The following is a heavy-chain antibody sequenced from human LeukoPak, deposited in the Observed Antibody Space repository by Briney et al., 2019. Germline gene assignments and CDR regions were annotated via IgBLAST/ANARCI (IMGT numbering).Heavy chain of an antibody. V-gene: IGHV3-33*01. D-gene: IGHD1-14*01. CDR2: IAYDGSRA. CDR1: GFTFGGYG. CDR3: TRYNNDHFDY. J-gene: IGHJ4*02. Sequence: GGSLRLSCAGSGFTFGGYGMHWFRQTPGKGREWVAVIAYDGSRAFYADSVKGRFTISRDNSKNTMSVQMDDLRAEDTAVYYCTRYNNDHFDYWGQGTLATVSS.